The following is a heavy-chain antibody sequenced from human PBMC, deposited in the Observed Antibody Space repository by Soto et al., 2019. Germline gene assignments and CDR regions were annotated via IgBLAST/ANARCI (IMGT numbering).Heavy chain of an antibody. D-gene: IGHD3-10*01. V-gene: IGHV4-61*08. CDR2: IEISGGT. CDR3: ARTGRFGSWDAWS. Sequence: QVQLQESGPGLVKPSETLSLTCNVSGDSVSGGYSWSWIRQPPGKGLEWIAYIEISGGTRYRPSLARRLTVSLAMSKTQISLKLTSVPAAATAVYYCARTGRFGSWDAWSWGPGPLVTVSA. J-gene: IGHJ5*02. CDR1: GDSVSGGYS.